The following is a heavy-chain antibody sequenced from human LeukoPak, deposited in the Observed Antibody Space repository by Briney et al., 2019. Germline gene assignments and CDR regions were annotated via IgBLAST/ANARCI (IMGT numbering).Heavy chain of an antibody. CDR2: ISAYNGKT. D-gene: IGHD1-26*01. J-gene: IGHJ4*01. CDR3: ARGGTYYPCIDY. CDR1: GYTFSTTY. Sequence: ASVRVSCKASGYTFSTTYINRVRQAPGQGLEWMGRISAYNGKTSYAQKFQGRVTMTTDSSTTTAYMDLASLRSDDTAVYYCARGGTYYPCIDYWGQGTLVTVSS. V-gene: IGHV1-18*01.